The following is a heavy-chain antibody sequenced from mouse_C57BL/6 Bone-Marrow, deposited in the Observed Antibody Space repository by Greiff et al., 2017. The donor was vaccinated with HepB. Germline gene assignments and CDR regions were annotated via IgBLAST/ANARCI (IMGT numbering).Heavy chain of an antibody. J-gene: IGHJ3*01. CDR3: AYYYGSSPFAY. D-gene: IGHD1-1*01. Sequence: DVKLQESGAELVKPGASVKLSCTASGFNIKDYYMHWVKQRTEQGLEWIGRIDPEDGETKYAPKFQGKATITADTSSNTAYLQLSSLTSEDTAVYYCAYYYGSSPFAYWGQGTLVTVSA. V-gene: IGHV14-2*01. CDR2: IDPEDGET. CDR1: GFNIKDYY.